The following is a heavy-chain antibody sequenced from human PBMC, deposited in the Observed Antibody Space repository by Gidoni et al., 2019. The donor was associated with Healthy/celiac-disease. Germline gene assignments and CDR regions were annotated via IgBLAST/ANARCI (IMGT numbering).Heavy chain of an antibody. D-gene: IGHD3-10*01. CDR2: ISGSGGST. Sequence: EVQLLESGGGLVQPVVSLRLSCAASGFTFSRYAMSWVRQAPGKGLEWVSAISGSGGSTYYADSVKGRFTISRDNSKNTLYLQMNSLRAEDTAVYYCAKDLDGFFGGGSLDYWGQGTLVTVSS. CDR1: GFTFSRYA. CDR3: AKDLDGFFGGGSLDY. V-gene: IGHV3-23*01. J-gene: IGHJ4*02.